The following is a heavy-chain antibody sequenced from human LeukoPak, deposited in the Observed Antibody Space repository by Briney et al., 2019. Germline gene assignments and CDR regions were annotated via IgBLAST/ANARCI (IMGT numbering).Heavy chain of an antibody. CDR3: AKGQRAVAGLRSDY. CDR1: GLTFSSYA. J-gene: IGHJ4*02. V-gene: IGHV3-23*01. D-gene: IGHD6-19*01. CDR2: ISGSGGST. Sequence: GSLRLSCAASGLTFSSYAMSWVRQAPGKGLEWVSAISGSGGSTYYADSVKGRFTISRDNSKNTLYLQMNSLRAEDTAVYYCAKGQRAVAGLRSDYWGQGTLVTVSS.